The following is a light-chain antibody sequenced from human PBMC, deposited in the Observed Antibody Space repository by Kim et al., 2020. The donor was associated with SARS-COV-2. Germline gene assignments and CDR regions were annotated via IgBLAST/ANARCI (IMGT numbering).Light chain of an antibody. CDR3: QQRSNWRMYT. V-gene: IGKV3-11*01. Sequence: EIVLTQSPATLSLSPGERATLSCRASQSVSSYLAWYQQKPGQAPRLLIYDASNRATGIPARFSGSGSGTDFTLTISSLEPEDFAVYYCQQRSNWRMYTFGQGTKLEI. CDR2: DAS. J-gene: IGKJ2*01. CDR1: QSVSSY.